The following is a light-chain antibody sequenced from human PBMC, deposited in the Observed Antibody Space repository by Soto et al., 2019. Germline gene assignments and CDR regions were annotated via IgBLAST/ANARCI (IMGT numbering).Light chain of an antibody. J-gene: IGLJ1*01. CDR1: SSNIGAGYP. Sequence: QAVVTQPPSVSGAPGQRITISCTGSSSNIGAGYPIHWYQQLPGTAPRLLIFGNTIRPSGVPARFSGSRSGLAITGLQAEDEADYYCQSYDSSLSGYVFGAGTKVTVL. CDR3: QSYDSSLSGYV. V-gene: IGLV1-40*01. CDR2: GNT.